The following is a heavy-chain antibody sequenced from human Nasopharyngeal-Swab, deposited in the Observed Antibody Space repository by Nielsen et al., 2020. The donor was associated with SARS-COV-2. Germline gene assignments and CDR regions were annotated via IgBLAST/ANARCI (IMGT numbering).Heavy chain of an antibody. CDR2: ISGSGDISGSGGST. Sequence: GGSLRLSCVASGYSFRNYGMSWVRQAPGKGLEWVAAISGSGDISGSGGSTYYADSVKGRFTISRDNSKNTLSLQMNGLGAEDTAVYYCAKDLRGPYFFWGQGTLVTVSS. D-gene: IGHD2/OR15-2a*01. CDR1: GYSFRNYG. V-gene: IGHV3-23*01. CDR3: AKDLRGPYFF. J-gene: IGHJ4*02.